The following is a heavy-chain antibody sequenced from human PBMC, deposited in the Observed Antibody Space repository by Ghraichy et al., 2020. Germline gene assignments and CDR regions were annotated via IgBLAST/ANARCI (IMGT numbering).Heavy chain of an antibody. CDR2: IHHTGTT. CDR3: AGVGYCSGGSCLHYFDY. Sequence: SETLSLTCTVSAYSISSGYFWGWIRQPPGKGLEWIGSIHHTGTTYYNPSLKSRLTISLDTSRNQFSLKLSSVTAADTAVYYCAGVGYCSGGSCLHYFDYWGQGTLVTVSS. V-gene: IGHV4-38-2*02. CDR1: AYSISSGYF. D-gene: IGHD2-15*01. J-gene: IGHJ4*02.